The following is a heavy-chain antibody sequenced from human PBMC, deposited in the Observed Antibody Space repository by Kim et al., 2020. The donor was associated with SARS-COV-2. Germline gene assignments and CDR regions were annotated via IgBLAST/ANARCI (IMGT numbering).Heavy chain of an antibody. J-gene: IGHJ4*02. Sequence: PSLKSRVTISVATSKNQFSLKLSSVTAADTAMYYCASALGASGSYYYFDYWGQGTLVTVSS. V-gene: IGHV4-34*13. D-gene: IGHD3-10*01. CDR3: ASALGASGSYYYFDY.